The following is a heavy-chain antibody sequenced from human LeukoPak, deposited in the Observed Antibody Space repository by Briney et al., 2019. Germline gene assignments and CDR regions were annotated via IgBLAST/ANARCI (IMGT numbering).Heavy chain of an antibody. CDR2: THYSGST. D-gene: IGHD3-9*01. V-gene: IGHV4-59*01. CDR1: GGSISSYY. CDR3: ARDYYDILTGRHYSYYMDV. J-gene: IGHJ6*03. Sequence: SETLSLTCTVSGGSISSYYWSWIRQPPGKGLEWIGYTHYSGSTNYNPSLKSRVIISVDTSRNQFSLKLSSVTAADTAVYYCARDYYDILTGRHYSYYMDVWGKGTTVTVSS.